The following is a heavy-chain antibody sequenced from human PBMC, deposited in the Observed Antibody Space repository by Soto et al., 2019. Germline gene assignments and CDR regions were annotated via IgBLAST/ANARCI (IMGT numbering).Heavy chain of an antibody. J-gene: IGHJ4*02. D-gene: IGHD3-22*01. CDR1: GGSFSGYY. CDR2: INHSGST. V-gene: IGHV4-34*01. CDR3: ARGRYYDSSFDY. Sequence: SETLSLTCAVYGGSFSGYYWSWIRQPPGKGLEWIGEINHSGSTNYNPSLKSRVTISVDTSKNQFSLKLSSVTAADTAVYYCARGRYYDSSFDYWGQGTLVTVSS.